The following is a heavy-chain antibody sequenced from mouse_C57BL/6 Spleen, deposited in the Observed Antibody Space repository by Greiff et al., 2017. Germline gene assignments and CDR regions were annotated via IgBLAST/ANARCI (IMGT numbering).Heavy chain of an antibody. Sequence: VQLQQSGPELVKPGASVKLSCKASGYTFTSYWMHWVKQRPGQGLEWIGNINPSNGGTNYNEKFKSKATLTVDKSSSTAYMQLSSLTSEDSAVYYCARYYYGSSYVDYWGQGTTRTVSS. CDR2: INPSNGGT. V-gene: IGHV1-53*01. CDR1: GYTFTSYW. D-gene: IGHD1-1*01. CDR3: ARYYYGSSYVDY. J-gene: IGHJ2*01.